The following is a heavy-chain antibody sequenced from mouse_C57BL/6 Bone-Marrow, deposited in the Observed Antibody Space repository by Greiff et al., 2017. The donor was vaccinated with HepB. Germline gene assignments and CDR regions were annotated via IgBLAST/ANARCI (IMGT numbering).Heavy chain of an antibody. CDR3: ARSPSYYSFYYFDY. V-gene: IGHV1-4*01. Sequence: VHLVESGAELARPGASVKMSCKASGYTFTSYTMHWVKQRPGQGLEWIGYINPSSGYTKYNQKFKDKATLTADKSSSTAYMQLSSLTSEDSAVYYCARSPSYYSFYYFDYWGQGTTLTVSS. J-gene: IGHJ2*01. CDR1: GYTFTSYT. D-gene: IGHD2-12*01. CDR2: INPSSGYT.